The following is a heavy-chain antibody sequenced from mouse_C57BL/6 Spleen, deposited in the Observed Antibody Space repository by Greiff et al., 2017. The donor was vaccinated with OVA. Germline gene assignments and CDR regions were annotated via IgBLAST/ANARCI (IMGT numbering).Heavy chain of an antibody. CDR1: GYTFTSYW. CDR3: ARKDRGGLDY. CDR2: IDPSDSET. D-gene: IGHD3-2*01. V-gene: IGHV1-52*01. J-gene: IGHJ2*01. Sequence: VQLQQPGAELVRPGSSVKLSCKASGYTFTSYWMHWVKQRPIQGLEWIGNIDPSDSETHYNQKFKDKATLTVDKSSSTAYMQLSSLTSEDSAVYYCARKDRGGLDYWGQGTTLTVSS.